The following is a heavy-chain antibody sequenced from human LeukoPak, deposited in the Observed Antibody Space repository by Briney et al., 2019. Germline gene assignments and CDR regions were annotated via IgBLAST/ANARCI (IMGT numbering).Heavy chain of an antibody. CDR1: GYTFTGYY. Sequence: ASVKVSCKASGYTFTGYYMHWVRQAPGQGLEWMGRINPNSGGTNYAQKFQGRVTMTRDTSISTAYMELSRLRSDDTAVYYCARERFSIRGYRYETFDYSGQGTLVTVSS. V-gene: IGHV1-2*06. D-gene: IGHD5-12*01. J-gene: IGHJ4*02. CDR3: ARERFSIRGYRYETFDY. CDR2: INPNSGGT.